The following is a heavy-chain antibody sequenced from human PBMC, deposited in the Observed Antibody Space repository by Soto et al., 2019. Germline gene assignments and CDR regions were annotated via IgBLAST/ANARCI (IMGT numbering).Heavy chain of an antibody. V-gene: IGHV3-23*01. CDR1: GFTFSSYA. D-gene: IGHD1-26*01. J-gene: IGHJ4*02. CDR3: ARRGSGSYYDY. CDR2: ISGSGGST. Sequence: EVQLLESGGGLVQPGGSLRLSCAASGFTFSSYAMRWVRQAPGKGLEWVTAISGSGGSTYYADSVKGRFTISRDNSKNTLYLQMNSLRAEDTAVYYCARRGSGSYYDYWGQGTLVTVSS.